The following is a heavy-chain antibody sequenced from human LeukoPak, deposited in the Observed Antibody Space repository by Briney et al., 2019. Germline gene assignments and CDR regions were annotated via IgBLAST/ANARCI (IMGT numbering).Heavy chain of an antibody. J-gene: IGHJ6*02. CDR1: GFSFSNYA. V-gene: IGHV3-23*01. CDR3: ARDLHYYVAMDV. Sequence: AGGSLRLSCAASGFSFSNYAMGWVRQPPGKGLEWVSTIRGTGASTYYTESVKGRFAISRDNSKSMLFLQLNSLRAEDTALYYCARDLHYYVAMDVWGQGTTVTVSS. CDR2: IRGTGAST. D-gene: IGHD3-10*02.